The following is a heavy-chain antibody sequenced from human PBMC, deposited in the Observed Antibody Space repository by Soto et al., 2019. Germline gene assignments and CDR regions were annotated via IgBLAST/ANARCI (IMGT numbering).Heavy chain of an antibody. D-gene: IGHD5-18*01. CDR3: AREGGIPFGMDV. J-gene: IGHJ6*02. Sequence: LRLSCAASGFTFSSYSMNWVRQAPGKGLEWVSSISSSSSYIYYADSVKGRFTISRDNAKNSLYLQMNSLRAEDTAVYYCAREGGIPFGMDVWGQGTTVTVSS. V-gene: IGHV3-21*01. CDR2: ISSSSSYI. CDR1: GFTFSSYS.